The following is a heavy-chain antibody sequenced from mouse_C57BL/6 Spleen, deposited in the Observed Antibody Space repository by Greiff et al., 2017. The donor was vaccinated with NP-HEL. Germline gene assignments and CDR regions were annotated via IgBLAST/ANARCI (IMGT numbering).Heavy chain of an antibody. Sequence: QVQLQQSGAELVRPGASVKLSCKASGYTFTDYYINWVKQRPGQGLEWIARIYPGSGNTYYNEKFKGKATLTAEKSSSTADMQLSSLTSEDSAVYFCARRYSNYDAMDYWGQGTSVTVSS. J-gene: IGHJ4*01. CDR1: GYTFTDYY. V-gene: IGHV1-76*01. D-gene: IGHD2-5*01. CDR3: ARRYSNYDAMDY. CDR2: IYPGSGNT.